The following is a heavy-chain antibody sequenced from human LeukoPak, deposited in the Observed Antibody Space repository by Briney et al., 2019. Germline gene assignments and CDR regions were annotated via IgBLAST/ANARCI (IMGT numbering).Heavy chain of an antibody. Sequence: GASVKVSCKASGYTFTSYGISWVRQTPGQGLEWMGWISAYNGNTNYAQKLQGRVTMTTDTSTSTAYMELRSLRSDDTAVYYCASRWFGENAFDIWGQGTMVTVSS. D-gene: IGHD3-10*01. CDR3: ASRWFGENAFDI. CDR2: ISAYNGNT. V-gene: IGHV1-18*01. CDR1: GYTFTSYG. J-gene: IGHJ3*02.